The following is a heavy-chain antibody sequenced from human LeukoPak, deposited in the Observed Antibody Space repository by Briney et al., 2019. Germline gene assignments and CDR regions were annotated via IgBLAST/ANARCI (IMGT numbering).Heavy chain of an antibody. D-gene: IGHD6-13*01. J-gene: IGHJ4*02. V-gene: IGHV3-30-3*01. CDR2: ISYDGSNK. CDR3: ARDSSIAAAGSVDY. CDR1: GFTFSSYA. Sequence: GGSLRLSCAASGFTFSSYAMHWVRQAPGKGLEWVAVISYDGSNKYYADSVKGRFTISRDNSKNTLYLQMNSLRAEDTAVYYCARDSSIAAAGSVDYWGQGTLVTVSS.